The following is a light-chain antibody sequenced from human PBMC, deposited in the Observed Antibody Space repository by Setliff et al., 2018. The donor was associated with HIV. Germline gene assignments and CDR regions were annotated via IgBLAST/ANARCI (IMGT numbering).Light chain of an antibody. CDR3: SSYTSSIPLYV. J-gene: IGLJ1*01. CDR2: DVS. CDR1: SSDVGGYNY. Sequence: QSALTQPPSASGSPGQSVTISCTGTSSDVGGYNYVSWYQQHPGKAPKLMIYDVSKRPSGVPDRFSGSKSGNTASLTVSGLQAEDEAYYYCSSYTSSIPLYVFGTGTKVTVL. V-gene: IGLV2-8*01.